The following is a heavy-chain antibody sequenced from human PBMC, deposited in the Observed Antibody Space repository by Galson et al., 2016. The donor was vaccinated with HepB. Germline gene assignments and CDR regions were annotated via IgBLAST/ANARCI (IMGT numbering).Heavy chain of an antibody. CDR1: GGIFNNFV. CDR2: IIIELGVP. CDR3: AGGDGHSFWYFDL. Sequence: SVKVSCKASGGIFNNFVFNWVRQAPGQGPEWMGRIIIELGVPNYAPKFQGRVTITAAKSASTVYMELSGLTSEDTALYYCAGGDGHSFWYFDLWGRGTLVTVSS. V-gene: IGHV1-69*04. J-gene: IGHJ2*01. D-gene: IGHD5-24*01.